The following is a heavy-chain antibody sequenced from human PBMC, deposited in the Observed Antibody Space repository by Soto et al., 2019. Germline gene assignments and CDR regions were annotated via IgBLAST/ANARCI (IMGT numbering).Heavy chain of an antibody. V-gene: IGHV3-15*07. CDR1: GFTFSNAW. CDR2: IKSKTDGGTT. CDR3: TTDRRNYDILTGYYLLGDLDY. Sequence: EVQLVESGGGLVKPGGSLRLSCAASGFTFSNAWMNWVRQAPGKGLEWVGRIKSKTDGGTTDYAAPVKGRFTISRDDSKNTLYLQMNSLKTEDTAVYYCTTDRRNYDILTGYYLLGDLDYWGQGTLVTVSS. J-gene: IGHJ4*02. D-gene: IGHD3-9*01.